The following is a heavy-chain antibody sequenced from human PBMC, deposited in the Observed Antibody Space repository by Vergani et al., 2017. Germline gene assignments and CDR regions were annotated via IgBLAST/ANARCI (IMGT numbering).Heavy chain of an antibody. J-gene: IGHJ4*02. D-gene: IGHD1-26*01. CDR1: GFTFSSYG. V-gene: IGHV3-30*02. CDR3: AKDMVGGWELPSVDY. CDR2: IRYDGSNK. Sequence: QVQLVESGGGVVQPGGSLRLSCAASGFTFSSYGMHWVRQAPGKGLEWVAFIRYDGSNKYYADSVKGRFTISRDNSKNTLYLQMNSLRAEDTAVYYCAKDMVGGWELPSVDYWGQGTLVTVSS.